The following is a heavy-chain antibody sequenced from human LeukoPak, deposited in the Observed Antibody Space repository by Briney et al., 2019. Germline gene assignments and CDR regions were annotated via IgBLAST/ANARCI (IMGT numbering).Heavy chain of an antibody. Sequence: SETLSLTCTVSGGSISSYYWSWIRQPPGKGLEWIGYIYYSGSTNYNPSLKSRVTISVDTSKNQFSLKLSSVTAAGTAVYYCAREYSSGWSGTGYWGQGTLVTVSS. CDR1: GGSISSYY. CDR2: IYYSGST. J-gene: IGHJ4*02. D-gene: IGHD6-19*01. CDR3: AREYSSGWSGTGY. V-gene: IGHV4-59*01.